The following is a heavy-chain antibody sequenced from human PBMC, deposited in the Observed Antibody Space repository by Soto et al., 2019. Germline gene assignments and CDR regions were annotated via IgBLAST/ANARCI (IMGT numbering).Heavy chain of an antibody. J-gene: IGHJ4*02. V-gene: IGHV3-48*02. CDR1: GFTFSTYA. CDR2: ISSSSSTI. Sequence: GGSLRLSCAASGFTFSTYAMNWVRQAPGKGLEWVSYISSSSSTIYYADSVQGRFTISRDNAKNSLYLQMSSLRDEDTAVYYCARDLGYYDSGSPPYWGQGTLVTVSS. D-gene: IGHD3-10*01. CDR3: ARDLGYYDSGSPPY.